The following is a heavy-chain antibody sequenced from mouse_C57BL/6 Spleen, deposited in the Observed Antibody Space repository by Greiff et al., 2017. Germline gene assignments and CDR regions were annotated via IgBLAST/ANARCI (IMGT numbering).Heavy chain of an antibody. D-gene: IGHD4-1*01. V-gene: IGHV1-82*01. CDR3: AACGLTGTGFAY. Sequence: QVQLQQSGPELVKPGASVKISCKASGYAFSSSWMNWVKQRPGKGLEWIGRIYPGDGDTNYTGKFKGKATLTADKSSSTSYMQLSILTSEDSAVYFCAACGLTGTGFAYWGQGTLVTVSA. CDR2: IYPGDGDT. CDR1: GYAFSSSW. J-gene: IGHJ3*01.